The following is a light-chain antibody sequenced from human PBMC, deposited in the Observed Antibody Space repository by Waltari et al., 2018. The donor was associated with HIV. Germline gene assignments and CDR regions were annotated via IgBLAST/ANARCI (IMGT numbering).Light chain of an antibody. CDR2: NVT. CDR3: CSYAGRYTYV. Sequence: QSTLTQPHLVSGSPGQPVTISCTGTTGDVGCYDYISWYQHHPGEAPKLMLYNVTQRPSGVPDRFSGSKTGDTASLTISGLQAEDEADYFCCSYAGRYTYVFGTGTKVTVL. CDR1: TGDVGCYDY. V-gene: IGLV2-11*01. J-gene: IGLJ1*01.